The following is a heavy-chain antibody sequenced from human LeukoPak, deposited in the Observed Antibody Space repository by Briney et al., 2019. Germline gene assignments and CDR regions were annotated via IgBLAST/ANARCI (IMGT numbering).Heavy chain of an antibody. CDR2: INPNSGGT. J-gene: IGHJ5*02. CDR3: ARESGHYDSSGSNWFDP. Sequence: ASVKVSCKASGYTFTGYYMYWVRQAPGQGLEWMGWINPNSGGTNYAQKFQGWVTMTRDTSISTAYMELSRLRSDDTAVYYCARESGHYDSSGSNWFDPWGQGTLVTVSS. CDR1: GYTFTGYY. D-gene: IGHD3-22*01. V-gene: IGHV1-2*04.